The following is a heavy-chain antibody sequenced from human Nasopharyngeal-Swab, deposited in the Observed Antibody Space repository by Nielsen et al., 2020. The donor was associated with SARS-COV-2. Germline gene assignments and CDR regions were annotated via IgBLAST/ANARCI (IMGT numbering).Heavy chain of an antibody. CDR1: GGSISPYY. D-gene: IGHD1-7*01. J-gene: IGHJ2*01. Sequence: SETLSLTCTVSGGSISPYYWSWIRQPPGKGLEWIGEINHSGSTNCNPFLKSRVTISVDTSKNQFSLKLSSVTAADTAVYHCARSRITGTSRYFDLWGRGTLVTVSS. CDR2: INHSGST. V-gene: IGHV4-34*01. CDR3: ARSRITGTSRYFDL.